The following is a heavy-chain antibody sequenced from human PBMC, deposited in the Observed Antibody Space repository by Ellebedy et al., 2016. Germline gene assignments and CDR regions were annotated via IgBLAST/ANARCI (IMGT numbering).Heavy chain of an antibody. CDR3: AKGSVGRTEATRKFYYYGTDV. V-gene: IGHV3-23*01. D-gene: IGHD1-1*01. CDR1: GFTFSSYA. CDR2: ISGSGGST. J-gene: IGHJ6*02. Sequence: GGSLRLSXAASGFTFSSYAMSWVRQAPGKGLEWVSAISGSGGSTYYADSVKGRFTISRDNSKNTLYLQMNSLRAEDTAVYYCAKGSVGRTEATRKFYYYGTDVWGQGTTVSVSS.